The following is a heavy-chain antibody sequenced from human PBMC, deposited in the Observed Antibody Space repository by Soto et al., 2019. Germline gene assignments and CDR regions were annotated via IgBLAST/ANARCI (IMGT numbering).Heavy chain of an antibody. CDR3: ARDYSSGWYSPDSFDY. D-gene: IGHD6-19*01. CDR1: GYTFTSYA. J-gene: IGHJ4*02. V-gene: IGHV1-3*01. Sequence: QVQLVQSGAEVKKPGASVKVSCKASGYTFTSYAMHWVRQAPGQRLEWMGWINAGNGNTKYSQKFQGRVTITRDTSASTAYMELSSLRSEDTAVYYCARDYSSGWYSPDSFDYWGQGTLVTVSS. CDR2: INAGNGNT.